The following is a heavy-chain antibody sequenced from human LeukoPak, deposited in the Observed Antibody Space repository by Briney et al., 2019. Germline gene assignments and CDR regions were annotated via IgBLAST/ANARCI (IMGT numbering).Heavy chain of an antibody. CDR1: GSTFNNYG. D-gene: IGHD2/OR15-2a*01. V-gene: IGHV3-23*01. CDR2: ISNTGGST. Sequence: GGSLRLSCAASGSTFNNYGMSWVRQAPGKGLERVSEISNTGGSTYYGDSVQGRFTISRDNSENTLYLQMDSLRAEDTAIYYCAKGIDNRGNPFDYWGQGTLVTVST. J-gene: IGHJ4*02. CDR3: AKGIDNRGNPFDY.